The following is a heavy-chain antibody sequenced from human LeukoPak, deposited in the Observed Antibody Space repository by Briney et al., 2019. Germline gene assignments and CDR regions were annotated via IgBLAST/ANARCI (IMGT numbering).Heavy chain of an antibody. Sequence: GGSLRLSCAASGFSFSTYSMNWVRQAPGKGLEWVSSISAASNYIYYADSVKGRFTISRVNAKNSLYLQMNSLRAEDTAVYYCARERLPDDYWGQGTLVTVSS. CDR3: ARERLPDDY. D-gene: IGHD4-11*01. V-gene: IGHV3-21*01. CDR1: GFSFSTYS. J-gene: IGHJ4*02. CDR2: ISAASNYI.